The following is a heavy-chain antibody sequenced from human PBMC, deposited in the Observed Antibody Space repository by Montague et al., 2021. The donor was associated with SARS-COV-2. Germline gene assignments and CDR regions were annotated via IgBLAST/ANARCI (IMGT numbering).Heavy chain of an antibody. V-gene: IGHV4-59*01. CDR3: SRGVRGSSWYEVAFDI. CDR1: GGSISRYS. CDR2: IYNSGST. D-gene: IGHD6-13*01. J-gene: IGHJ3*02. Sequence: SETLSLTCTVSGGSISRYSWTWIRQPPGKGLVWMGYIYNSGSTNYNPSLTRRVTISVDTSKNQFSLQLSSVAAADTAVYYCSRGVRGSSWYEVAFDIWGQGTMVTVSS.